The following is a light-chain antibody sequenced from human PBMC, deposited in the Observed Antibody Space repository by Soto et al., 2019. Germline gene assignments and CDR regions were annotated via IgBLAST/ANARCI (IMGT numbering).Light chain of an antibody. CDR3: QHYRSAPFT. V-gene: IGKV3-20*01. CDR2: GAS. CDR1: QSISSDH. J-gene: IGKJ3*01. Sequence: EIGLTQSPAILSLSPGERATLACRVSQSISSDHLAWYQQRPGQSPRLLIYGASSRTTGVPDRFSGSGSGTDFTLTISRLEPEDFAVYYCQHYRSAPFTFGPGTKVDIK.